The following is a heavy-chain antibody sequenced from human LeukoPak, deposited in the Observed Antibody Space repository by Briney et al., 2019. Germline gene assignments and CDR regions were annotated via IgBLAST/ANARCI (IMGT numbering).Heavy chain of an antibody. CDR3: AKDGGQWLVIYYFDY. Sequence: PGGSLRLSCEASGFTFSSYAMNWVRQAPGKGLEWVSSISTSSSYIYYADSVKGRFTISRDNSKNTLYLQMNSLRAEDTAVYYCAKDGGQWLVIYYFDYWGQGTLVTVSS. D-gene: IGHD6-19*01. CDR1: GFTFSSYA. V-gene: IGHV3-21*01. J-gene: IGHJ4*02. CDR2: ISTSSSYI.